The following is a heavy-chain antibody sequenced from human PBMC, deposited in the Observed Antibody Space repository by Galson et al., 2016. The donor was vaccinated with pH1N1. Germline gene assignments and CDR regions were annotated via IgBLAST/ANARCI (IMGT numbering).Heavy chain of an antibody. Sequence: SLRLSCAGSGLTFSGYWMNWVRQAPGKGLEWVSGISWNSGSIGYADSVKGRFTISRDNARNSLYLQMNSLRAEDTALYYCAKLDGYNWGYFQHWGQGTLVTVSS. CDR3: AKLDGYNWGYFQH. CDR2: ISWNSGSI. J-gene: IGHJ1*01. D-gene: IGHD5-24*01. CDR1: GLTFSGYW. V-gene: IGHV3-9*01.